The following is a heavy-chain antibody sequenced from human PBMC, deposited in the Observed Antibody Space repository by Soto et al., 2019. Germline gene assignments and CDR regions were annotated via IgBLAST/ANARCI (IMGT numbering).Heavy chain of an antibody. CDR1: GFTFSTYW. J-gene: IGHJ5*01. D-gene: IGHD6-13*01. CDR2: INSDGSR. CDR3: AKDVGTAVEVAFDC. Sequence: VGSLRLSCAATGFTFSTYWVHWVRQAPGKGLVWVSRINSDGSRGYADSAKGRFTISRDNAKNSLYLQMNSLRDEDTAFYYCAKDVGTAVEVAFDCWGQGTLVTVSS. V-gene: IGHV3-74*01.